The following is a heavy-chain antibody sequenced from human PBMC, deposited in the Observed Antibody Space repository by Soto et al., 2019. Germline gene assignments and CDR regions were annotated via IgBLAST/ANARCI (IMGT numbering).Heavy chain of an antibody. V-gene: IGHV1-69*13. J-gene: IGHJ6*02. D-gene: IGHD3-3*01. CDR2: IIPIFGTA. CDR1: GGTFSSYA. CDR3: ARELRFLEISRYYYYGMDV. Sequence: SVKVSCKASGGTFSSYAISWVRQAPGQGLEWMGGIIPIFGTANYAQKFQGRVTITADESTSTAYMELSSLRSEDTAVYYCARELRFLEISRYYYYGMDVWGQGTTVTVS.